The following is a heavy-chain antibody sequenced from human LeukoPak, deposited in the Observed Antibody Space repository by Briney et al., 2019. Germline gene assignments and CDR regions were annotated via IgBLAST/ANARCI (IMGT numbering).Heavy chain of an antibody. V-gene: IGHV1-46*01. CDR2: INPSGGST. D-gene: IGHD3-16*01. CDR1: GYTFTSYY. CDR3: ARVYDYVWGGFDY. J-gene: IGHJ4*02. Sequence: ASVKVSCKASGYTFTSYYIHWVRQAPRQGLEWMGLINPSGGSTTYPQKFQGRVTMTRDTSTSTVYMELSSLTSEDTAVYYCARVYDYVWGGFDYWGQGTLVTVSS.